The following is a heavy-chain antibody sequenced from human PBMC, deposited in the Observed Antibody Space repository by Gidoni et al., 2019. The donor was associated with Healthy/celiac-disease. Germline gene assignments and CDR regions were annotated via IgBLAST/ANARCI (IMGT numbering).Heavy chain of an antibody. V-gene: IGHV3-21*01. D-gene: IGHD7-27*01. Sequence: EVQLVESGGGLVKPGGSLRLSCAASGFPFSSYNMNWVRQAPGKGLGWVSSISSSSSYIYYADSVKGRFTISRDNAKNSLYLQMNSLRAEDTAVYYCARDLLEQGYNLGAFDIWGQGTMVTVSS. CDR2: ISSSSSYI. J-gene: IGHJ3*02. CDR3: ARDLLEQGYNLGAFDI. CDR1: GFPFSSYN.